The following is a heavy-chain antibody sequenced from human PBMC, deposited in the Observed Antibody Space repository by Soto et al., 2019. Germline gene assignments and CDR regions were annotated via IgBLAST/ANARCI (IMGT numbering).Heavy chain of an antibody. J-gene: IGHJ5*02. Sequence: ASVKVSCTASGYTFTSYYMHWVRQAPGQGLEWMGIINPSGGSTSYAQKFQGRVTMTRDTSTSTVYMELSSLRSEDTAVYYCASHGSGSPSRFDPWGQGTLVTVSS. CDR3: ASHGSGSPSRFDP. V-gene: IGHV1-46*01. CDR1: GYTFTSYY. CDR2: INPSGGST. D-gene: IGHD3-10*01.